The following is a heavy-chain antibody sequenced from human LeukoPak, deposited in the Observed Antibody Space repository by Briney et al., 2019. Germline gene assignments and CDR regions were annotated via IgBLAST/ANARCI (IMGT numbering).Heavy chain of an antibody. Sequence: AASVKVSCKASGYTFTNYGISWVRQAPGQGLEWMGWISAYNGSTNYAQKLQGRVTMTTDTSTSTAYMELRSLRSDDTAVYYCARDYYDSSGYAEYFQHWGQGTPVTVSS. CDR1: GYTFTNYG. D-gene: IGHD3-22*01. CDR2: ISAYNGST. J-gene: IGHJ1*01. V-gene: IGHV1-18*01. CDR3: ARDYYDSSGYAEYFQH.